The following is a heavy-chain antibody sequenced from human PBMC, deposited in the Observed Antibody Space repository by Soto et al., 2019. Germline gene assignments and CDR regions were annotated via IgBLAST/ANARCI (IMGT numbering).Heavy chain of an antibody. D-gene: IGHD3-10*01. J-gene: IGHJ4*02. CDR3: ARLHGSGSFAFDY. CDR2: ICYSGST. CDR1: GGSISSSSYY. Sequence: QLQLQESGPGLVKPSETLSLTCTVSGGSISSSSYYWGWIRQPPGKGLEWIGSICYSGSTYYNPSLKSRVTISVDTSKNQFSLKLSSVTAADTAVYYCARLHGSGSFAFDYWGQGTLVTVSS. V-gene: IGHV4-39*01.